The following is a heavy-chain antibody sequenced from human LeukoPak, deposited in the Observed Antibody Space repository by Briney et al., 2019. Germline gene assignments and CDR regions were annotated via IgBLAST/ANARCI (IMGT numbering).Heavy chain of an antibody. Sequence: GGSLRLSCAASGFTFSSYGMHWVRQAPGKGLEWVAVIWYDGSNKYYADSVKGRFTISRDNSKNTLYLQMNSLRAEDTAVYYCASVRHSSSWYSFDYWGQGTLVTVSS. J-gene: IGHJ4*02. CDR3: ASVRHSSSWYSFDY. CDR2: IWYDGSNK. D-gene: IGHD6-13*01. V-gene: IGHV3-33*01. CDR1: GFTFSSYG.